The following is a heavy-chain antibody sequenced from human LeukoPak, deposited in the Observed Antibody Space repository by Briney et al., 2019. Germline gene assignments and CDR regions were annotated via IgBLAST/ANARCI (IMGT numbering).Heavy chain of an antibody. CDR1: VSTLNTYW. V-gene: IGHV3-7*05. D-gene: IGHD4-23*01. Sequence: GGSLRLSCAASVSTLNTYWMTWFRQTPGKGLEWVASLKQDGSDKYYVDSVKGRFTISGDNAENSLYLQMNSLRAEDTAVYYCARETRGTVGSYWGRGTLVTVSS. J-gene: IGHJ4*02. CDR2: LKQDGSDK. CDR3: ARETRGTVGSY.